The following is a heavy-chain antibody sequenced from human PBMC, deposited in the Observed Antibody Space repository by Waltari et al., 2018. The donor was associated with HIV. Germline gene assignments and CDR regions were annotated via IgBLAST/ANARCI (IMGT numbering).Heavy chain of an antibody. CDR1: GGSISSSSYY. Sequence: QLQLQESGPGLVKPSETLSLTCTVSGGSISSSSYYWGWIRQPPGKGLEWIGSIYYSGSTYYNPSRKSRVTISVDTAKNQFSRKLSSVTAADTAVYYCARRDGSSWAMYYFDYWGQGTLVTVSS. CDR2: IYYSGST. D-gene: IGHD6-13*01. J-gene: IGHJ4*02. CDR3: ARRDGSSWAMYYFDY. V-gene: IGHV4-39*01.